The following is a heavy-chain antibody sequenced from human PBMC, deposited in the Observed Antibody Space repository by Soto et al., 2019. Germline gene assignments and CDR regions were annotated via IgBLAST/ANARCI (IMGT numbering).Heavy chain of an antibody. CDR1: GLTFSSHA. J-gene: IGHJ5*02. V-gene: IGHV3-23*01. Sequence: GGSLRLSCAASGLTFSSHAMSWVRLTPGKGLEWVSSISGSGGNTYYTDSVRGRFTISRDNSKNTLNLQMNSLRVEDTAVYYCAKSGGYHGSGSYFPFDPWGQGTLVTVSS. D-gene: IGHD3-10*01. CDR3: AKSGGYHGSGSYFPFDP. CDR2: ISGSGGNT.